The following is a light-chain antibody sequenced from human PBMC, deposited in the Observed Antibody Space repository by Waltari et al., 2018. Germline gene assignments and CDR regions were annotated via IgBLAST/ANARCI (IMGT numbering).Light chain of an antibody. CDR3: QTGGHGTWV. V-gene: IGLV4-69*01. Sequence: QLVLTQSPSASASLGASVKLTCTLSSGHSSTLIAWHQHQPEKGPRYLMKVNSDGSHSKGDEIPDRFSGSSSGAERYLTIASLQSEDEADYYCQTGGHGTWVFGGGTKLTVL. CDR1: SGHSSTL. J-gene: IGLJ3*02. CDR2: VNSDGSH.